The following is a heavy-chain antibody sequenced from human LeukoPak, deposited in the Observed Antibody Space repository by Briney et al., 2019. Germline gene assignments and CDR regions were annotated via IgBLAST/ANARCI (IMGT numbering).Heavy chain of an antibody. Sequence: RSGGSLRLSCAASGFTFSSYAMSWVRQAPGKGLEWVSAISGSGGSTYYADSVKGRFTISRDNSKNTLYLQMNSLRAEDTAVYYCATPGPEYCTNGVCTFDYWGRGTLVTVSS. D-gene: IGHD2-8*01. V-gene: IGHV3-23*01. CDR2: ISGSGGST. J-gene: IGHJ4*02. CDR1: GFTFSSYA. CDR3: ATPGPEYCTNGVCTFDY.